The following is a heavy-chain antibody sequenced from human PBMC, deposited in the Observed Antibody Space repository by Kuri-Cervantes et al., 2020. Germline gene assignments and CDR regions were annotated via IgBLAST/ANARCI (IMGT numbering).Heavy chain of an antibody. D-gene: IGHD4-23*01. J-gene: IGHJ4*02. Sequence: GSLRLSCAASGFTFSTYGMHWVRQAPGKGLEWVAVIWYDGSNKYYADSVKGRFTISRDNSKNTLYLQMNSLRAEDTAVYYCAKDSYYGGNSGDYWGQGTLVTVSS. CDR2: IWYDGSNK. CDR1: GFTFSTYG. CDR3: AKDSYYGGNSGDY. V-gene: IGHV3-30*02.